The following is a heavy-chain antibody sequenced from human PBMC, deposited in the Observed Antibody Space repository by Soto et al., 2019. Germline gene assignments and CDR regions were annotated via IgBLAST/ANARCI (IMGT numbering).Heavy chain of an antibody. V-gene: IGHV4-34*01. D-gene: IGHD6-19*01. CDR3: ARGPFGYSSH. CDR1: GGSFSGYY. CDR2: INHSGST. J-gene: IGHJ4*02. Sequence: SETLSLTCAVYGGSFSGYYWSWIRQPPGKGLEWIGEINHSGSTNYNPSLKSRVTISVDTSKNQFSLKLSSVTAADTAVYYCARGPFGYSSHWGQGTLVTVSS.